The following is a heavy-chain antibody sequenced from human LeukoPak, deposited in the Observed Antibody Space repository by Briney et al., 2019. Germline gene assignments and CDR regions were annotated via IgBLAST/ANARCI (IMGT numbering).Heavy chain of an antibody. J-gene: IGHJ4*02. CDR1: GYSFTSCW. V-gene: IGHV5-51*01. CDR3: AIQGSSIAVTVDY. CDR2: IYPGDSDT. Sequence: GESLKISCKGSGYSFTSCWIGWVRQMPGKGLEWMGIIYPGDSDTRYSPSFQGQVTISADKSISTAYLQWSSLKASDTAMYYCAIQGSSIAVTVDYWGQGTLVTVSS. D-gene: IGHD6-19*01.